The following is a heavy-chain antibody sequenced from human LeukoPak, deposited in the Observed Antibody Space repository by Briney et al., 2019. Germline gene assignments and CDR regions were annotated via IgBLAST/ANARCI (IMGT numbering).Heavy chain of an antibody. CDR3: ARDPLDH. Sequence: GGSLRLSCAASGFTFSTYSMNWVRQAPGKGLEWVSYISSGSSTTYYANSVKGRFTISRDNAKNSLYLQMNSLRAEDTAIYYCARDPLDHLGQATLVTVSS. J-gene: IGHJ4*02. CDR1: GFTFSTYS. V-gene: IGHV3-48*01. CDR2: ISSGSSTT.